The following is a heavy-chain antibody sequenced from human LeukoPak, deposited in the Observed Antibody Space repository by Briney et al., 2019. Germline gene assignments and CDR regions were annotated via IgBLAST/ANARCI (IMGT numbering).Heavy chain of an antibody. CDR2: IKQDGSEK. D-gene: IGHD3-10*01. Sequence: GGSLRLSCAASGFTFSSYWLSWVRQAPGKGLEWVANIKQDGSEKYYVDSVKGRFTISRDNAKNSLYLQMNSLRAEDTAVYYCARDSLWFGELSLDYWGQGTLVTVSS. V-gene: IGHV3-7*01. CDR3: ARDSLWFGELSLDY. J-gene: IGHJ4*02. CDR1: GFTFSSYW.